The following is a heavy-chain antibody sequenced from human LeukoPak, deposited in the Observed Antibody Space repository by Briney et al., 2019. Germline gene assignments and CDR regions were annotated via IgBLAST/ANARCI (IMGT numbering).Heavy chain of an antibody. CDR2: IDPNSGGT. CDR1: GYTFTGYY. Sequence: ASVKVSCKASGYTFTGYYMHWVRQAPGQGLEWMGWIDPNSGGTNYAQKFQGRVTMARDTSISTAYMELSRLTSADTAVYRCATPSSSTWYGFDPWGQGTLVTVSS. CDR3: ATPSSSTWYGFDP. J-gene: IGHJ5*02. V-gene: IGHV1-2*02. D-gene: IGHD6-13*01.